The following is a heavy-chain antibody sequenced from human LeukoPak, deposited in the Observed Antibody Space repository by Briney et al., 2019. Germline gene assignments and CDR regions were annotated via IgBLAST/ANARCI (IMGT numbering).Heavy chain of an antibody. Sequence: GGSLRLSCAASGFTFSNYGMHWVRQAPGKGLEWVAVIWYDGSNKYYIDSVKGRFTISRDNSKNTMYLQMNSLRAEDTAVYYCARDIRSRYFDLWGRGTLVTVSS. D-gene: IGHD2-21*01. J-gene: IGHJ2*01. CDR3: ARDIRSRYFDL. CDR2: IWYDGSNK. CDR1: GFTFSNYG. V-gene: IGHV3-33*01.